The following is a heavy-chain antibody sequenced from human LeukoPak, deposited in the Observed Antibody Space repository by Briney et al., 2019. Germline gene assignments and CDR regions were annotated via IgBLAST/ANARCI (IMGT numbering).Heavy chain of an antibody. CDR1: GFTFSSYA. J-gene: IGHJ5*02. CDR2: ISGSGGST. V-gene: IGHV3-23*01. Sequence: AGGSLRLSCAASGFTFSSYAMSWVRQAPGKGLEWVSAISGSGGSTYYADSVKGRFTISRDNAKNSLYLQMNSLRAEDTAVYYCARGIPHYGTWGQGTLVTVSS. D-gene: IGHD3-16*01. CDR3: ARGIPHYGT.